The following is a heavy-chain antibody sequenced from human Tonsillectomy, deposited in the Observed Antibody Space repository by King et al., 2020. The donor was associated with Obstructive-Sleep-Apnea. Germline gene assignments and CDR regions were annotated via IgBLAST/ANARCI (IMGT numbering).Heavy chain of an antibody. CDR3: ARGDTYYYDSSVYYRTDAFDI. J-gene: IGHJ3*02. V-gene: IGHV4-34*01. CDR2: INHSGIT. D-gene: IGHD3-22*01. Sequence: VQLQQWGAGLLKPSETLCLTCAVYGGSFSGYFWNWIRQPPGKGLEWIGEINHSGITNYNPSLKSRVTMSVDTSKNQLSLKLTSVSAADTAVYFCARGDTYYYDSSVYYRTDAFDIWGQGTMVTVSS. CDR1: GGSFSGYF.